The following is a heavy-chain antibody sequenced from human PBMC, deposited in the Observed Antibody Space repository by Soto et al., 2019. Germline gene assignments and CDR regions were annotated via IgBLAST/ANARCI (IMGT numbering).Heavy chain of an antibody. J-gene: IGHJ4*02. D-gene: IGHD5-18*01. Sequence: VASVKVSCKASGYIFSGCYIHWVRQAPGQGLEWMGWVNPNSGATNYAQKFQGRVTMTRDTSINTAYMDLSRLRSDDTAVYYCARGGSIQLWGGGGYWGQGTLVTVSS. CDR3: ARGGSIQLWGGGGY. CDR1: GYIFSGCY. CDR2: VNPNSGAT. V-gene: IGHV1-2*02.